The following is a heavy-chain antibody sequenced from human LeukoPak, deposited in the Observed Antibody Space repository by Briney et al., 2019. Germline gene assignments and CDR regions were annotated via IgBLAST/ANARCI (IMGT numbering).Heavy chain of an antibody. J-gene: IGHJ4*02. CDR1: GFTFSSYS. CDR2: ISSSSSYI. Sequence: PGGSLRLSCAASGFTFSSYSMSWVRQAPGKGLEWVSSISSSSSYIYYADSVKGRFTISRDNAKNSLYLQMNSLRAEDTAEYYCARDLTDGSGMSDYWGQGTLVTVSS. CDR3: ARDLTDGSGMSDY. D-gene: IGHD3-10*01. V-gene: IGHV3-21*01.